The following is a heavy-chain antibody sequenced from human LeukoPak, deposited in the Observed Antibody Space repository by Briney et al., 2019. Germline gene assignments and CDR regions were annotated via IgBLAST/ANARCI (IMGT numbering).Heavy chain of an antibody. CDR1: GFTFCDYY. V-gene: IGHV3-11*04. CDR2: ISSSSNTV. CDR3: ARREMGATSFDY. D-gene: IGHD1-26*01. Sequence: GGSLRLSCAASGFTFCDYYMTWVRQAPGKGLAWVSYISSSSNTVYYADSVKGRLTVPRDNANNSLYVQMTNLRAEDTAVYYCARREMGATSFDYWGQGTLVTVSS. J-gene: IGHJ4*02.